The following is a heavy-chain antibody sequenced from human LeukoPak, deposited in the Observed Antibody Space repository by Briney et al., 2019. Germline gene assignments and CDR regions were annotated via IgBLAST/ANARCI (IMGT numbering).Heavy chain of an antibody. D-gene: IGHD5-18*01. CDR1: GGSISSSIYY. V-gene: IGHV4-39*01. Sequence: SETLSLTCTVSGGSISSSIYYWGWIRQPPGKGLEWIGSIYYSGSTYYNPSLKSRVTISVDTSKNQFSLKLSSVTAADTAVYYCARLHQIQLWSVTFDYWGQGNLVTVSS. CDR2: IYYSGST. J-gene: IGHJ4*02. CDR3: ARLHQIQLWSVTFDY.